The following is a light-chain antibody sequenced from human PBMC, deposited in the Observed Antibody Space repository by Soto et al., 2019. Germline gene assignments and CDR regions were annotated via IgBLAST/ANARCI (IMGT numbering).Light chain of an antibody. CDR1: DSNIGAGYS. Sequence: QSVLTQPPSVSGAPGQRVTFSCTGSDSNIGAGYSVNWYQQIPGRAPKLLVYVNTNRPSGVPKRFSGSKSGTSASLAIAGLQTEDEADYFCQSFDSSRLGLLFGGGTKLTVL. CDR2: VNT. V-gene: IGLV1-40*01. J-gene: IGLJ2*01. CDR3: QSFDSSRLGLL.